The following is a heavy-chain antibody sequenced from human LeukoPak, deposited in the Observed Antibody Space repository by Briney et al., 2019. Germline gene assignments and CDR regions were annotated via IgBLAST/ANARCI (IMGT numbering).Heavy chain of an antibody. J-gene: IGHJ5*02. D-gene: IGHD2-2*01. V-gene: IGHV4-34*01. CDR3: ARHTTSRYCSSTSCGNWFDP. CDR1: GGSFSGYY. Sequence: SETLSLTCAVYGGSFSGYYWSWIRQPPGKGLEWIGSIYYSGSTYYNPSLKSRVTISVDTSKNQFSLKLSSVTAADTAVYYCARHTTSRYCSSTSCGNWFDPWGQGTLVTVSS. CDR2: IYYSGST.